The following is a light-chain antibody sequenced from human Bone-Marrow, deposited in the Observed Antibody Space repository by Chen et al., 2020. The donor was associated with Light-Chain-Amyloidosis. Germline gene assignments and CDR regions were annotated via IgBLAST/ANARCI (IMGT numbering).Light chain of an antibody. CDR3: QVWDRSSDRPV. CDR2: DDS. Sequence: SYVRTPPSSVAAASGQTATISCGGNNIGSTSVHWYQQTPGQAPLLVVYDDSDRPAGIPERLSGSNSGNTATLTISRVEAGDEADYYCQVWDRSSDRPVFGGGTKLTVL. V-gene: IGLV3-21*02. J-gene: IGLJ3*02. CDR1: NIGSTS.